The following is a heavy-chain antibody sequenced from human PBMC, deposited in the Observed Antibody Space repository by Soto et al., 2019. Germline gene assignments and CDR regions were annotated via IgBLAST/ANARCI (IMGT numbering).Heavy chain of an antibody. CDR2: INHSGRV. V-gene: IGHV4-34*01. J-gene: IGHJ6*02. Sequence: SETLSLTCAVYGGSFSGHSWTWIRQSPGKGLEWIGDINHSGRVNYNPSLKSRVTISLDTSKNQFSLTLSSVTAADTAVYYCARQMVTIFGVVPSGMDVWGQGTTVTVYS. D-gene: IGHD3-3*01. CDR1: GGSFSGHS. CDR3: ARQMVTIFGVVPSGMDV.